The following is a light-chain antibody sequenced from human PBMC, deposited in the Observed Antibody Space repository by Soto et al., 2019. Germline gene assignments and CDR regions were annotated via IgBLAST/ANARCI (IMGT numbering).Light chain of an antibody. CDR3: QQRSTWPFLT. Sequence: VLTQTPATLSLSPGERATLSCRASQTVSRYLAWYQQKPGQAPRLLIYDASNRDTCIPARFSGSGSGTDYTLTIISLEPEDFAVYYCQQRSTWPFLTFGGGTTVEI. CDR1: QTVSRY. CDR2: DAS. J-gene: IGKJ4*01. V-gene: IGKV3-11*01.